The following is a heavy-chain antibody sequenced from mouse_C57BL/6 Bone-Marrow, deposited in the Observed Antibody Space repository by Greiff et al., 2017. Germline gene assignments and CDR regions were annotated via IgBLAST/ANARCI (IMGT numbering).Heavy chain of an antibody. CDR2: IHPNSGST. D-gene: IGHD1-2*01. Sequence: QVQLQQPGAELVKPGASVKLSCKASGYTFTSYWMHWVKQRPGQGLEWIGMIHPNSGSTNYNEKFKSKATLTVDKSSSTAYMQISSRTSEDAAVYYCARADEYGIWYFDVWGTGTTVTVSS. J-gene: IGHJ1*03. CDR3: ARADEYGIWYFDV. CDR1: GYTFTSYW. V-gene: IGHV1-64*01.